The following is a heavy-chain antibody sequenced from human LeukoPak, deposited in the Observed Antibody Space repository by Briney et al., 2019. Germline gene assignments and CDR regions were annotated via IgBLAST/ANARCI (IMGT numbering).Heavy chain of an antibody. V-gene: IGHV3-23*01. J-gene: IGHJ4*02. CDR3: AKQLYSSGWWPFDY. CDR2: ISGGGGST. Sequence: PGRSLRLSCAASGFTFNNYAMNWVRQAPGKGLEWVSSISGGGGSTYHADSVKGRFTISRDNSKNTLYLQMNSLRAEDTAVYYCAKQLYSSGWWPFDYWGQGTLVTVSS. D-gene: IGHD6-19*01. CDR1: GFTFNNYA.